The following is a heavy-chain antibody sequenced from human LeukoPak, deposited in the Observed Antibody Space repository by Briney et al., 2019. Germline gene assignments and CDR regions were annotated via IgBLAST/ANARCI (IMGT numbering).Heavy chain of an antibody. CDR2: IRSSRSYI. CDR3: ARDLYDSGAYSSPIDY. Sequence: PGGSLRLSRAAYVFTLSSHSMNWVRQAPGKGLERVSSIRSSRSYIHSADSVKGRFTISRDNAKNSLYLQMNSLRAEDTAVYYCARDLYDSGAYSSPIDYWGQGTLVTVSS. J-gene: IGHJ4*02. D-gene: IGHD3-22*01. V-gene: IGHV3-21*01. CDR1: VFTLSSHS.